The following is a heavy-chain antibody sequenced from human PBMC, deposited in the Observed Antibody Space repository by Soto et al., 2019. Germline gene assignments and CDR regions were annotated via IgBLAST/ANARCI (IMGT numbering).Heavy chain of an antibody. CDR1: GGSISSGDYY. J-gene: IGHJ3*02. Sequence: QVQLQESGPGLVKPSQTLSLTCTVSGGSISSGDYYWSWIRQPPGKGLEWIGYIYYSGSTYYNPSLKSRVTLSADTSKNQCSLKLSSVTAADTAVYYCARLNYDYVWGSYRQNDAFDIWGQGTMVTVSS. CDR2: IYYSGST. CDR3: ARLNYDYVWGSYRQNDAFDI. V-gene: IGHV4-30-4*01. D-gene: IGHD3-16*02.